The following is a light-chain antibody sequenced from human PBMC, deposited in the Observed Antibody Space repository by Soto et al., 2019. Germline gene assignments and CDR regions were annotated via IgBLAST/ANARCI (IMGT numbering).Light chain of an antibody. CDR1: QSVSSY. CDR2: DAS. CDR3: PQRSNWPLT. V-gene: IGKV3-11*01. J-gene: IGKJ4*01. Sequence: EIVLTQSPATLSLSAGERATLACRASQSVSSYLAWYQQKPGQAPRLLIYDASNRATGIPARFSGSGSGTDFTLTISSLEPEDFAVYYCPQRSNWPLTFGGGTKVEIK.